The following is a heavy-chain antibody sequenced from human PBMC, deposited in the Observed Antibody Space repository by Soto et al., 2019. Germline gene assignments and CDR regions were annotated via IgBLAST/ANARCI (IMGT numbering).Heavy chain of an antibody. CDR1: GGSISSYY. J-gene: IGHJ3*02. CDR3: ARVRIQLWLNAFDI. D-gene: IGHD5-18*01. CDR2: IYYSGST. Sequence: SETLSLTCTVSGGSISSYYWCWIRQPPGKGLEWIGYIYYSGSTNYNPSLKSRVTISVDTSKNQFSLKLSSVTAADTAVYYCARVRIQLWLNAFDIWGQGTMVTVSS. V-gene: IGHV4-59*01.